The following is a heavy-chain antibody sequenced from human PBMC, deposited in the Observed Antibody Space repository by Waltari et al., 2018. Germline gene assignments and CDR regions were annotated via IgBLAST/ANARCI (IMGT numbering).Heavy chain of an antibody. J-gene: IGHJ4*02. CDR2: ISWNSGSI. CDR3: AKDIHGGNSNPTGFDY. Sequence: EVQLVESGGGLVQPGRSLRLSCAASGFTFDDYALHWVRQAPGKGLEWVSGISWNSGSIGYADSVKGRFTISRDNAKNSLYLQMNSLRAEDMALYYCAKDIHGGNSNPTGFDYWGQGTLVTVSS. D-gene: IGHD2-21*02. CDR1: GFTFDDYA. V-gene: IGHV3-9*03.